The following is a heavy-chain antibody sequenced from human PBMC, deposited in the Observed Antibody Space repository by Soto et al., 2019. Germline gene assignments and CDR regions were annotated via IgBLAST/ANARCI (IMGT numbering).Heavy chain of an antibody. CDR1: GFTFSSYG. V-gene: IGHV3-30*18. J-gene: IGHJ4*02. CDR2: ISYDGSNK. Sequence: QVQLVESGGGVVQPGRSLRLSCAASGFTFSSYGMHWVRQAPGKGLEWVAVISYDGSNKYYADSVKGRFTISRDNSKKTLYLQMNSLRAEDTAVYYCAKDDDSIWGSGYFDYWGQGTLVTVSS. CDR3: AKDDDSIWGSGYFDY. D-gene: IGHD3-16*01.